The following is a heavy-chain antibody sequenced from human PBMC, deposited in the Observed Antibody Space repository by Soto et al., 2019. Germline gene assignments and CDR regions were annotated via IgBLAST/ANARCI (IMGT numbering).Heavy chain of an antibody. CDR2: MNPNSGNT. Sequence: AAVKVSCQASGYTFTRYGINSVRQATGQSLEWMGWMNPNSGNTGYAQKFQGRVTMTRNTYISTAYMELSSLRSEDTAVYYCARGKRIPIFGVVIKALRTITWFDPWGQGILVTVSS. J-gene: IGHJ5*02. D-gene: IGHD3-3*01. CDR3: ARGKRIPIFGVVIKALRTITWFDP. V-gene: IGHV1-8*01. CDR1: GYTFTRYG.